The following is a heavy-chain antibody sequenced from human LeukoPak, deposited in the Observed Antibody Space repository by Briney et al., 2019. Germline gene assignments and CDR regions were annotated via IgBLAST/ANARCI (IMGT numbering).Heavy chain of an antibody. CDR2: ISSTSSSYI. CDR1: GFTFMTYS. CDR3: AREYRYSGSLDY. V-gene: IGHV3-21*01. J-gene: IGHJ4*02. Sequence: PGGSLRLSCAASGFTFMTYSMNWVRQAPGKGLEWVSSISSTSSSYIYYADSVKGRFTISRDNAKNSLYLQMNSLRAEDTAVYYCAREYRYSGSLDYWGQGTLVTVSS. D-gene: IGHD1-26*01.